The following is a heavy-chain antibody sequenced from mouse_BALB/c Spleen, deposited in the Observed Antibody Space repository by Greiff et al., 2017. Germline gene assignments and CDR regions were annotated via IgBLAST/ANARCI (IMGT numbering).Heavy chain of an antibody. V-gene: IGHV1-54*01. D-gene: IGHD2-14*01. CDR1: GYAFTNYL. CDR2: INPGSGGT. J-gene: IGHJ3*01. Sequence: VQLQQSGAELVRPGTSVKVSCKASGYAFTNYLIEWVKQRPGQGLEWIGVINPGSGGTNYNEKFKGKATLTADKSSSTAYMQLSSLTSDDSAVYFCARDYRYEEAWFAYWGQGTLVTVSA. CDR3: ARDYRYEEAWFAY.